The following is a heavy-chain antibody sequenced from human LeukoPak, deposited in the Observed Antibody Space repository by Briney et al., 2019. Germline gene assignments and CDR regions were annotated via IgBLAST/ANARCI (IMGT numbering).Heavy chain of an antibody. CDR2: IKQDGSEK. Sequence: GGSLSLSCAASGFTFSNYWMSWVRQAPGKGLEWVANIKQDGSEKCYVDSVKGRFTISRDNAKNSLYLQMNSPRAEDTGVYYCARDRCRSARGYYYGMDVWGQGTAVAVSS. V-gene: IGHV3-7*01. D-gene: IGHD2-2*01. CDR1: GFTFSNYW. J-gene: IGHJ6*02. CDR3: ARDRCRSARGYYYGMDV.